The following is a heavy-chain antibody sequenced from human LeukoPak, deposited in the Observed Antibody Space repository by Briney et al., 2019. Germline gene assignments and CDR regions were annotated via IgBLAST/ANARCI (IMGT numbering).Heavy chain of an antibody. D-gene: IGHD2/OR15-2a*01. CDR3: ARDDYYFASEN. J-gene: IGHJ4*02. V-gene: IGHV3-30*02. Sequence: GGSLRLSCAASGFSFISYAMLWFRQAPGKGLEWVAFMRCDGSDIFYAESLKGRFTISRDNAKSTLFLQMHSLRAEDTAVYYCARDDYYFASENWGQGALVTVSS. CDR1: GFSFISYA. CDR2: MRCDGSDI.